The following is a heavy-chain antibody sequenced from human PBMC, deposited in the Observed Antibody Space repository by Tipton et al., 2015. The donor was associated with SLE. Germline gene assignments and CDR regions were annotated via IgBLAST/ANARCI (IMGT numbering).Heavy chain of an antibody. D-gene: IGHD6-19*01. CDR1: GFTFSSYA. CDR2: ISSNGGST. V-gene: IGHV3-64D*06. CDR3: ARARRSGWSIVGDDAFDI. J-gene: IGHJ3*02. Sequence: SLRLSCSASGFTFSSYAMHWVRQAPGKGLEYVSAISSNGGSTYYADSVKGRFTISRDNSKNTLYLQMSSLRAEDTAVYYCARARRSGWSIVGDDAFDIWGQGTMVTVSS.